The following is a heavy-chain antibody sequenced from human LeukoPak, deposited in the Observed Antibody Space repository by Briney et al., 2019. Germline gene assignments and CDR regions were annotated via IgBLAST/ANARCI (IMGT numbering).Heavy chain of an antibody. CDR1: GFTFSSYG. J-gene: IGHJ4*02. V-gene: IGHV3-21*01. CDR2: ISSSSSYI. D-gene: IGHD6-13*01. Sequence: PGGSLRLSCAASGFTFSSYGMNWVRQAPGKGLEWVSSISSSSSYIYYADSVKGRFTISRDNAKNSLYLQMNSLRAEDTAVCYCARPSIAAAGTSFDYWGQGTLVTVSS. CDR3: ARPSIAAAGTSFDY.